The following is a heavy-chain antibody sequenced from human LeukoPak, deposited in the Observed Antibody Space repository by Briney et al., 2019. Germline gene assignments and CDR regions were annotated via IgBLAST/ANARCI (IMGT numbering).Heavy chain of an antibody. CDR1: GFTFSSYS. Sequence: GGSLRLSCAASGFTFSSYSMNWVRQAPGKGLEWVSSISSSSSYIYYADSVKGRFTLSRDNAKNSLYLQMNSLRADDTAVYYCARILRGAFYFDYWGQGTLVTVSS. J-gene: IGHJ4*02. CDR3: ARILRGAFYFDY. D-gene: IGHD3-16*01. V-gene: IGHV3-21*01. CDR2: ISSSSSYI.